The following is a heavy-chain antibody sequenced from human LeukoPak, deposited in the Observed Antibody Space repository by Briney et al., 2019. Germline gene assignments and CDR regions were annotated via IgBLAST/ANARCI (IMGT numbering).Heavy chain of an antibody. CDR1: GGSITINGYN. CDR2: IFHNGKA. CDR3: AKYSSGYYYGLN. V-gene: IGHV4-31*03. Sequence: SETLSLTCTVSGGSITINGYNWTRIRRHPGKGLEWIGYIFHNGKAYYNPSLKSRATISLDTSKNQFSLSLRSVTAADTAFYYCAKYSSGYYYGLNWGQGALVTVAS. J-gene: IGHJ4*02. D-gene: IGHD3-22*01.